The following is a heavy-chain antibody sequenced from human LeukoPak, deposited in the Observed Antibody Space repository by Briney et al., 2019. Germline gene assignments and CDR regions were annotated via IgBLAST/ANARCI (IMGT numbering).Heavy chain of an antibody. CDR1: GLIFRIYL. J-gene: IGHJ4*02. CDR2: IRQDGGKK. V-gene: IGHV3-7*01. Sequence: GGSLTLSCPSSGLIFRIYLMAGVRQTPEKGLEWVANIRQDGGKKDYVASVKGRFTISRDNAKKSLYLQMNSLRAEDTAVYYCARYYYASAFDYWGQGTLVTVSS. CDR3: ARYYYASAFDY. D-gene: IGHD3-10*01.